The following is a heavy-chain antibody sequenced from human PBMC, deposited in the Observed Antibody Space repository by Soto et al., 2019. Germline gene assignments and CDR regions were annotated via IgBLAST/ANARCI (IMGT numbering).Heavy chain of an antibody. CDR3: AKVGSERYSGQHSDY. Sequence: EVQLLESGGGLVQPGGSLRLSCAASGFTFSNYAMNWVRQAPGKGLEWVSTISSSSGSTYYADSVKGLFTISRDNSKNFLYLQMNSLRGDDTAVYYCAKVGSERYSGQHSDYWGQGTPVTISS. D-gene: IGHD5-12*01. V-gene: IGHV3-23*01. CDR1: GFTFSNYA. J-gene: IGHJ4*02. CDR2: ISSSSGST.